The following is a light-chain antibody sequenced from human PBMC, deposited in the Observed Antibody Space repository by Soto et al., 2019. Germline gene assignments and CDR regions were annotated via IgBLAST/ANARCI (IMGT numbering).Light chain of an antibody. V-gene: IGKV1-39*01. Sequence: DIQMTQSPSSLSASVGDRVTITCRASQSISSYLNWYQQKPGKAPKLLIYAASSLQSGVPVRFSGSRSGTDFTLTISSLQPEDFATYYCQQSFTTLRWTFGQGTKVEIK. CDR3: QQSFTTLRWT. CDR1: QSISSY. CDR2: AAS. J-gene: IGKJ1*01.